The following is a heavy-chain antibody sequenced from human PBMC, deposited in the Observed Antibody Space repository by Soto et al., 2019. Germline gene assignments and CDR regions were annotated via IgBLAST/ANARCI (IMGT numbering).Heavy chain of an antibody. V-gene: IGHV3-33*01. CDR3: AGNDFWSGLDAFDI. J-gene: IGHJ3*02. CDR2: IWYDGSNK. D-gene: IGHD3-3*01. CDR1: GFTFSSYG. Sequence: QVQLVESGGGVVQPGRSLRLSCAASGFTFSSYGMHWVRQAPGKGLEWVAVIWYDGSNKYYADSVKGRFTISRDNSKNTLYLQMNSLRAEDTAVYYCAGNDFWSGLDAFDIWGQGTMVTVSS.